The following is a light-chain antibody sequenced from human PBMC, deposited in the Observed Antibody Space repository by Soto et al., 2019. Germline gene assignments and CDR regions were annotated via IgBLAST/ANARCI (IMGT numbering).Light chain of an antibody. CDR3: QQYEAYPLT. CDR1: QSISSW. V-gene: IGKV1-5*03. CDR2: KAS. Sequence: DIQLTQSPSTLSASVGDRATITCRASQSISSWLAWYQQKPVKAPKLLVYKASSLESGVPSRFSVSGSGTEFTLTISTLQPDDFATYYCQQYEAYPLTFGGGTKVEI. J-gene: IGKJ4*01.